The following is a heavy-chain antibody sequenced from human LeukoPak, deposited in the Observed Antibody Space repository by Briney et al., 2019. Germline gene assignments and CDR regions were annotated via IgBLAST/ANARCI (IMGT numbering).Heavy chain of an antibody. V-gene: IGHV3-23*01. J-gene: IGHJ4*02. CDR1: GFTFSSYA. CDR2: ISGSGGST. CDR3: AIIGSGSYFSVPNNDY. Sequence: GGSLRLSCAASGFTFSSYAMSWVRQAPGKGLERVSAISGSGGSTYYADSVKGRFTISRDNSKNTLYLQMNSLRAEDTAVYYCAIIGSGSYFSVPNNDYWGQGTLVTVSS. D-gene: IGHD3-10*01.